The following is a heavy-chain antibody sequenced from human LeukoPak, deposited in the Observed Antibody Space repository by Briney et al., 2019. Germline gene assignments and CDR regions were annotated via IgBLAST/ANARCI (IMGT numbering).Heavy chain of an antibody. D-gene: IGHD1-26*01. Sequence: PSETLSLTCAVYGGSFSGYYWSWIRQPPGKGLEWIGEINHSGSTNYNPSPKSRVTISVDTSKNQFSLELSSVTAADTAVYYCARHYSGSYSVLDYWGQGTLVTVSS. CDR2: INHSGST. J-gene: IGHJ4*02. CDR1: GGSFSGYY. CDR3: ARHYSGSYSVLDY. V-gene: IGHV4-34*01.